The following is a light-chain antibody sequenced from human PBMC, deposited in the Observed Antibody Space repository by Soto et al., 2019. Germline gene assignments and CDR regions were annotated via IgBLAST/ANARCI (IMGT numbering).Light chain of an antibody. CDR3: QQYQTWT. CDR1: QTISRW. CDR2: RAS. Sequence: DIQMTQSVLTLSASVGDRVTITCRASQTISRWLAWYQQKPGKAPKLLIYRASSLESGVPSRFSGSVSGTEFTLTISSLQSDDSATYYCQQYQTWTFGQGTKVEIK. V-gene: IGKV1-5*03. J-gene: IGKJ1*01.